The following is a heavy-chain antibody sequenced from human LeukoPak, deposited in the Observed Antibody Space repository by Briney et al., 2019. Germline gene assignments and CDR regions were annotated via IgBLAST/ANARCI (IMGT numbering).Heavy chain of an antibody. CDR1: GGSISSSSYY. V-gene: IGHV4-39*01. CDR3: ARVSGHDYVWGSYRPVKWYFDY. CDR2: IYYSGST. D-gene: IGHD3-16*02. J-gene: IGHJ4*02. Sequence: PSETLSLTCTVSGGSISSSSYYWGWIRQPPGKGLEWIGSIYYSGSTYYNPSLKSRVTISVDASKNQFSLKLSSVTAADAAVYYCARVSGHDYVWGSYRPVKWYFDYWGQGTLVTVSS.